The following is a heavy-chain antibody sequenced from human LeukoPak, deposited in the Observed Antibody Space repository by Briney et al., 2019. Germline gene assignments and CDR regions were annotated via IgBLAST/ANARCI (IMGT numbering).Heavy chain of an antibody. CDR1: GGSFSGYY. CDR2: INRSGST. D-gene: IGHD3-22*01. J-gene: IGHJ4*02. Sequence: PSETLSLTCAVYGGSFSGYYWMWLRQPPGKGLEWIGEINRSGSTNYNPSLKSRVTISVDTYKNSFSLNLSSVTAADTAVYYCARHHDSSGLYGPFDYWGQGTLVTVSS. V-gene: IGHV4-34*01. CDR3: ARHHDSSGLYGPFDY.